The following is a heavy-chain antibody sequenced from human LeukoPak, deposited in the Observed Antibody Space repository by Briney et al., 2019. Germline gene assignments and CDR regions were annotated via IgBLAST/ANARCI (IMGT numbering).Heavy chain of an antibody. CDR2: ISAYNGNT. CDR3: ARVQSQYYYDSSGYPAFDI. D-gene: IGHD3-22*01. CDR1: GYAFTSYG. J-gene: IGHJ3*02. Sequence: ASVKVSCKASGYAFTSYGISWVRQAPGQGLEWMGWISAYNGNTNYAQKLQGRVTMTTDTSTSTAYMELRSLRSDGTAVYYCARVQSQYYYDSSGYPAFDIWGQGTMVTVSS. V-gene: IGHV1-18*01.